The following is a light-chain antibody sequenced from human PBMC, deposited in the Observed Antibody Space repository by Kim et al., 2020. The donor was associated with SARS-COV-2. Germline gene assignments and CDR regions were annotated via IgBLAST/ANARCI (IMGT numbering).Light chain of an antibody. J-gene: IGKJ2*01. Sequence: LSPGERVILACRASQSCADNHLAGIQQEHGQAPRLRIYGTSSRATGIPDRFRGSGSGTDFTRTISRLEPEDSAVYYCQQYDRPPYTFGQGTKLEI. CDR3: QQYDRPPYT. V-gene: IGKV3-20*01. CDR2: GTS. CDR1: QSCADNH.